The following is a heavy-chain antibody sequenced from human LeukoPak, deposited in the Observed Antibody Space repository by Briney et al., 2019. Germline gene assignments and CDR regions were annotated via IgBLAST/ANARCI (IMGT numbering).Heavy chain of an antibody. CDR1: GYTFTGYY. V-gene: IGHV1-2*06. D-gene: IGHD6-19*01. Sequence: ASVKVSCKASGYTFTGYYMHWVRQAPGQGLEWMGRINPNSGGTNYAQKFQGRVTMTRDTSSSTAYMELSRLRSDDTAVYYCARVLSIAVTLPHYWGQGTLVTVSS. CDR3: ARVLSIAVTLPHY. CDR2: INPNSGGT. J-gene: IGHJ4*02.